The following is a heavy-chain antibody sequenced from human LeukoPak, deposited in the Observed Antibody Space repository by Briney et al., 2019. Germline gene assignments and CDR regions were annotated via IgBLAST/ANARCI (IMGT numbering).Heavy chain of an antibody. D-gene: IGHD3-10*01. CDR3: AGYGSGSYYKAFDF. CDR2: VYYTGSS. CDR1: GDSISSSY. J-gene: IGHJ4*02. V-gene: IGHV4-59*01. Sequence: SETLSLTCTVSGDSISSSYWSWIRQPPGRGLEWIGYVYYTGSSYYNPSLKSRATTSIDMSKNQFSLKLTSMTAADAAVYYCAGYGSGSYYKAFDFWGQGILVTVCS.